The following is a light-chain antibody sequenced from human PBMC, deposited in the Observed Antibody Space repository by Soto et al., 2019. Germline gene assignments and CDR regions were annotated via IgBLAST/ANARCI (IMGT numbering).Light chain of an antibody. Sequence: EIVMTQSPATLSVSPGEGATLSCRASQSVRSNLAWYQQKPGQAPRPLISGASTRATGIPTRFSGSGSGTDFTLTISSLQSEDFAVYYCQQYNDWPRTFGQGTKVEIK. V-gene: IGKV3-15*01. CDR1: QSVRSN. CDR3: QQYNDWPRT. CDR2: GAS. J-gene: IGKJ1*01.